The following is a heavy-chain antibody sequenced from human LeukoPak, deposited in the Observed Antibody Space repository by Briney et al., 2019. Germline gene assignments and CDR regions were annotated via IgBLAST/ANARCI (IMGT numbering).Heavy chain of an antibody. CDR1: GGSISSGGYY. CDR3: ASKYYWNGQGPQAPYYMDV. Sequence: PSETLSLTCAVSGGSISSGGYYWSWIRQPPGKGLEWIGYIYHSGSTYYNPSLKSRVTISVDRSKNQFSLKLSSVTAADTAVYYCASKYYWNGQGPQAPYYMDVWGKGTTVTVSS. J-gene: IGHJ6*03. V-gene: IGHV4-30-2*01. CDR2: IYHSGST. D-gene: IGHD1-1*01.